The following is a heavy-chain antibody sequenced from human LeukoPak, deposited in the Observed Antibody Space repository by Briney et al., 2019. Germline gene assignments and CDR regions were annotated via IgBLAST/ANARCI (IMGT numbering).Heavy chain of an antibody. V-gene: IGHV1-2*02. CDR2: INPNSGGT. CDR1: GYTFTPYY. CDR3: AKDDISQLRVGELSPWGVFYY. J-gene: IGHJ4*02. D-gene: IGHD3-16*02. Sequence: GASVKVSCTAFGYTFTPYYIHWLRQAPGQGLEWMGWINPNSGGTDSAQKFQGRVTMTSDTSISTAYMQLSSLRSDDPAGSYCAKDDISQLRVGELSPWGVFYYWGEGTLVTVSS.